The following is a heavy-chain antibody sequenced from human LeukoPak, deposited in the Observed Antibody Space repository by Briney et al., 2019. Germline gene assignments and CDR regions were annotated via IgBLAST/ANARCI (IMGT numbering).Heavy chain of an antibody. CDR1: GYTFTSYG. J-gene: IGHJ4*02. Sequence: ASVKVSCKASGYTFTSYGISWVRQAPGQGLEWMGWISAYNGNTNYAQKLQGRVTMTTDTSTSTAYMELRSLRSDATAVYYCARAPHYDFWSGDPDPIDYWGQGTLVTVSP. D-gene: IGHD3-3*01. CDR3: ARAPHYDFWSGDPDPIDY. V-gene: IGHV1-18*01. CDR2: ISAYNGNT.